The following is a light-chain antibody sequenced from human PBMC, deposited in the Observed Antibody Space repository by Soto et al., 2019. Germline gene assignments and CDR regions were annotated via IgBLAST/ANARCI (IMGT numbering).Light chain of an antibody. V-gene: IGLV2-23*01. J-gene: IGLJ1*01. CDR3: CSYVGATTYV. Sequence: QSVLTQPASASGSPGQSITISCTGTSNTIGGYNVVSWYQQHPGTAPKVIIYEGIKRPSGVSNRFSGSISGSTASLTISGLQAEDEADYYCCSYVGATTYVFGTGTKVTVL. CDR1: SNTIGGYNV. CDR2: EGI.